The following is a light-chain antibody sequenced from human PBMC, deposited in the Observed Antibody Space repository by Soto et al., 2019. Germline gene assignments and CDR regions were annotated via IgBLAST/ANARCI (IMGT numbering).Light chain of an antibody. CDR1: QTINNY. V-gene: IGKV1-39*01. CDR2: RVS. Sequence: DIQMTQSPSSLSAYVGDRITIACRTSQTINNYLHWYQYKPGKAPKLLISRVSSLQSGIPSRFSGSGSGTDFTLTISSLQPEDFATYYCQQSYNIPYTFGQGTKLEIK. CDR3: QQSYNIPYT. J-gene: IGKJ2*01.